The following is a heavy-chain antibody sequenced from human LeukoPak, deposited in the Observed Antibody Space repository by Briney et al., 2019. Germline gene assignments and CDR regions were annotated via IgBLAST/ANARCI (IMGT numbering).Heavy chain of an antibody. V-gene: IGHV3-23*01. D-gene: IGHD3-3*01. Sequence: GGSLRLSCAASGFTFSSYAMSWVRQAPGKGLEWVSAISGSGGSTYYADSVKGRFTISRDNSKNTLYLQMNSLRAEDTAVYYCAKDFPFPPFWSGSPGYWGQGTLVTVSS. CDR2: ISGSGGST. CDR3: AKDFPFPPFWSGSPGY. J-gene: IGHJ4*02. CDR1: GFTFSSYA.